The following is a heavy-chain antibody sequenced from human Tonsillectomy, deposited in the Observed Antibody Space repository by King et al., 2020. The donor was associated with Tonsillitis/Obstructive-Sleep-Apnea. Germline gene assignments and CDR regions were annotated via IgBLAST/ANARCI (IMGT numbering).Heavy chain of an antibody. J-gene: IGHJ4*02. Sequence: VQLQQWGAGLLKPSETLSLTCAVYGGSFSGYNWTWIRQPPGKGREWIGEINHSGSTTYDPSLKSRVTISLDTSKNQFSLKLSSVTAADTAVYYCAGQNLWGYYFDYWGQGTPVTVSS. CDR3: AGQNLWGYYFDY. CDR2: INHSGST. V-gene: IGHV4-34*01. D-gene: IGHD7-27*01. CDR1: GGSFSGYN.